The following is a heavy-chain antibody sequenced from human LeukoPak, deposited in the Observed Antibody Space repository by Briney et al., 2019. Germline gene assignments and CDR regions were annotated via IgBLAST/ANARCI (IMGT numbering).Heavy chain of an antibody. Sequence: GGSLRLSCAASGFTFSSYSMNWVRQAPGKGLEWVSSISSSSSSYIYYADSVKGRFTISGDNAKNSLYLQMNSLRAEDTAVYYCARMAVAGTWSYFDYWGQGTLVTVSS. CDR3: ARMAVAGTWSYFDY. CDR1: GFTFSSYS. J-gene: IGHJ4*02. CDR2: ISSSSSSYI. V-gene: IGHV3-21*01. D-gene: IGHD6-19*01.